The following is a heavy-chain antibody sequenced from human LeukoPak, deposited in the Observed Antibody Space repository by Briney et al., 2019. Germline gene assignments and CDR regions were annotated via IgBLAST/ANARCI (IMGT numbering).Heavy chain of an antibody. Sequence: PGGSLRLSCAASGFTFSNYWMTWLRQAPGKGLEWVANIKEDGSEKYYVDSVRGRFTISRDNAKNSLYLQMNSLRAEDTAVYFCARGGTWSFDYWGQGTLVTVSS. V-gene: IGHV3-7*01. CDR3: ARGGTWSFDY. CDR2: IKEDGSEK. CDR1: GFTFSNYW. D-gene: IGHD1-1*01. J-gene: IGHJ4*02.